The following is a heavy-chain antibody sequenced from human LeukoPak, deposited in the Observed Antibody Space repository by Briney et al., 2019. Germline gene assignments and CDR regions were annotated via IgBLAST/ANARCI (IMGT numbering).Heavy chain of an antibody. CDR2: ICSSGIDT. J-gene: IGHJ4*02. CDR1: RSTLRRYA. Sequence: AGSLRLSCAASRSTLRRYAMSWVRQAPRRGVEWVSGICSSGIDTPYSDSVKGCFTISRDNSKNTLYLQMNSLSVHHTALYFCAKKNSGPNPFDFWGQGTRVTVSS. V-gene: IGHV3-23*01. CDR3: AKKNSGPNPFDF. D-gene: IGHD4-23*01.